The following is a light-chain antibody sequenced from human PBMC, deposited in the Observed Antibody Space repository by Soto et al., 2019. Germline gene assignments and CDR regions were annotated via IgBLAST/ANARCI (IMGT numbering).Light chain of an antibody. CDR1: HRITSSF. CDR2: SAP. CDR3: QQDDTSPIP. J-gene: IGKJ5*01. Sequence: ILLTGSXVVLSLSPRGIASLSCGASHRITSSFLPWYQQKPGQAPRLLIYSAPSRATGIPDRFSGTGSETDFTLTISRLEPEDFALYYCQQDDTSPIPFGQGARLEI. V-gene: IGKV3-20*01.